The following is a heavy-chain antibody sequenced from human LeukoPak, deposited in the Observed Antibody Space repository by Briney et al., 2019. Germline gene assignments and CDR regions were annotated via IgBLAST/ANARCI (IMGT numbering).Heavy chain of an antibody. J-gene: IGHJ4*02. CDR3: ARAPYTTGRSFYFDS. CDR1: GFPFRNYG. CDR2: IWYDGSKT. D-gene: IGHD2-2*02. Sequence: GGSLRPSCAASGFPFRNYGMHWVRQAPGKGLEWVAIIWYDGSKTYYADSVKGRFTISRDNLSNTLYLQMNSLRAEDTALYFCARAPYTTGRSFYFDSWGQGTLVTVSS. V-gene: IGHV3-33*01.